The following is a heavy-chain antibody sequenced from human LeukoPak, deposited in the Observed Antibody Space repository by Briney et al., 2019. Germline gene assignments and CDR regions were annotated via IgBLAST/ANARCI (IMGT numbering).Heavy chain of an antibody. J-gene: IGHJ4*02. CDR3: AKGLPSISSWHFDY. D-gene: IGHD6-13*01. V-gene: IGHV3-30*18. CDR1: GFTFSSYG. Sequence: GGSLRLSCAASGFTFSSYGMHWVRQAPGKGLEWVAVISYDGSNKYYADSVKGRFTISRDNSKNTLYLQMNSLRAEDTAVYYCAKGLPSISSWHFDYWGQGTLVTVSS. CDR2: ISYDGSNK.